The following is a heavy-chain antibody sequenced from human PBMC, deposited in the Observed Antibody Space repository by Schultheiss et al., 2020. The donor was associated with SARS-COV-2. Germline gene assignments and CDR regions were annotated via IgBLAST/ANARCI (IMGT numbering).Heavy chain of an antibody. Sequence: SETLSLTCTVSGGSISSYYWSWIRQPPGKGLEWIGYIYYSGSTNYNPSLKSRVTISVDTSKNQFSLKLSSVTAADTAVYYCARQAYYYDSSGYYARDAFDIWGQGTVVTGSS. V-gene: IGHV4-59*08. D-gene: IGHD3-22*01. J-gene: IGHJ3*02. CDR1: GGSISSYY. CDR2: IYYSGST. CDR3: ARQAYYYDSSGYYARDAFDI.